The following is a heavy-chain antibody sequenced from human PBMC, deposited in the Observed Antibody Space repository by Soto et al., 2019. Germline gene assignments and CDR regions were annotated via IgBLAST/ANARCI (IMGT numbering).Heavy chain of an antibody. V-gene: IGHV4-59*12. CDR1: GGSFSGYY. J-gene: IGHJ5*02. Sequence: SETLSLTCAVYGGSFSGYYWSWIRQPPGKGLEWIGYIYYSGSTNYNPSLKSRVTIPVDTSKNQFSLKLSSVTAADTAVYYCARDHEYCSGGSCLGLRLAPWGQGTLVTVSS. D-gene: IGHD2-15*01. CDR2: IYYSGST. CDR3: ARDHEYCSGGSCLGLRLAP.